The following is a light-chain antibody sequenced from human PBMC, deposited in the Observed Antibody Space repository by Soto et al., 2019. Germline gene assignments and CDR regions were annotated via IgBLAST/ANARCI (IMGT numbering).Light chain of an antibody. Sequence: DIQMTQSPSTLSESVGDRVTITCRASQSISSWLAWYQQKPGKTPKVLIYKASSLESGVPSRFSGSGSGTEFTLTISSLQPDDFATYYCQQYNSYPWTFGQGTKVEIK. J-gene: IGKJ1*01. CDR2: KAS. CDR1: QSISSW. CDR3: QQYNSYPWT. V-gene: IGKV1-5*03.